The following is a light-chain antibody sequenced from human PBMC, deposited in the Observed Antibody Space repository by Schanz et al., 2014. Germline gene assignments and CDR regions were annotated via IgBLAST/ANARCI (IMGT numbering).Light chain of an antibody. CDR3: QQYHGSPIT. Sequence: EIVMTQSPVTLSVSPGERATLSCRASQSVSSSYLAWYQEKPGQAPRLLMYRASTRATGIPDRFSGSGSGADFTLTISRLEPEDFAVYYCQQYHGSPITFGQGTRLEIK. CDR2: RAS. CDR1: QSVSSSY. J-gene: IGKJ5*01. V-gene: IGKV3-20*01.